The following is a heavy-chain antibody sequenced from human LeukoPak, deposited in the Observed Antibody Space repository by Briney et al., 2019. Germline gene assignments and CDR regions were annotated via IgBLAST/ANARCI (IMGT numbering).Heavy chain of an antibody. J-gene: IGHJ4*02. Sequence: GGSLRLSCAASGFTFSSYSMNWVRQAPGKGPEWVSHITASGTAMFYADSVKGRFTISRDNAKNSLYLQMNSLRDEDTAVYYCASSGSYRFDYWGQGTLVTVSS. CDR2: ITASGTAM. V-gene: IGHV3-48*02. CDR1: GFTFSSYS. D-gene: IGHD1-26*01. CDR3: ASSGSYRFDY.